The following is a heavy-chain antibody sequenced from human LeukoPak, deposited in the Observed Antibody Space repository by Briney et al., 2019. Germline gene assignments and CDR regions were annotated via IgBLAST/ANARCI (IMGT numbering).Heavy chain of an antibody. V-gene: IGHV4-59*01. D-gene: IGHD3-3*01. CDR1: GGSISSYY. J-gene: IGHJ6*03. CDR3: AREGTGYDFWSGSPYYMDV. Sequence: SETLSLTCTVSGGSISSYYWSWIRQPPGKGLERIGYIYYSGSTNYNPSLKSRVTISVDTSKNQFSLKLSSVTAADTAVYYCAREGTGYDFWSGSPYYMDVWGKGTTVTVSS. CDR2: IYYSGST.